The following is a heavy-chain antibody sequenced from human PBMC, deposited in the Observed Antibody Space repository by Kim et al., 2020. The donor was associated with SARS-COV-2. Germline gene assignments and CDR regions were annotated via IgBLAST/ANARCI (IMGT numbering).Heavy chain of an antibody. CDR3: TTGLYYYGSGSWVDYYYYGMDV. J-gene: IGHJ6*02. Sequence: GGSLRLSCAASGFTFSNAWMSWVRQAPGKGLEWVGRIKSKTDGGTTDYAAPVKGRFTISRDDSKNTLYLQMNSLKTEDTAVYYCTTGLYYYGSGSWVDYYYYGMDVWGQGTTVTVSS. CDR1: GFTFSNAW. D-gene: IGHD3-10*01. CDR2: IKSKTDGGTT. V-gene: IGHV3-15*01.